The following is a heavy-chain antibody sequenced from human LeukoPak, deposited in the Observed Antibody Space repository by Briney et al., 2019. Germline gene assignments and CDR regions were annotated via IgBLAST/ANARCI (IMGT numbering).Heavy chain of an antibody. CDR2: IKQDGSEK. CDR3: ARDGYYDTSGYYYTSDAFDI. D-gene: IGHD3-22*01. J-gene: IGHJ3*02. CDR1: GFTFSHYW. V-gene: IGHV3-7*01. Sequence: GGSLRLSCVASGFTFSHYWMSWVRQAPGKGLEWVANIKQDGSEKYYVDSMKGRFTISRDNAKNSLYLQMNSLRAEDTAVYYCARDGYYDTSGYYYTSDAFDIWGQGTMVTVSS.